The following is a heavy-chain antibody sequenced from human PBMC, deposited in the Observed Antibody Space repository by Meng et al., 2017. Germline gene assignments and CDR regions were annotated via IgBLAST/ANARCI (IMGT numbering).Heavy chain of an antibody. D-gene: IGHD4-11*01. CDR1: GYSFTSYW. CDR3: ARRISTVTTGNYYYGMDV. J-gene: IGHJ6*02. V-gene: IGHV5-51*01. CDR2: IYPGDSDT. Sequence: GESLEISCKGSGYSFTSYWIGWVRQMPGKGLEWIGLIYPGDSDTRYSQCFQGQVTISADKSISTAYLQWSSLKASDTAMYYCARRISTVTTGNYYYGMDVWGQGTTVTVSS.